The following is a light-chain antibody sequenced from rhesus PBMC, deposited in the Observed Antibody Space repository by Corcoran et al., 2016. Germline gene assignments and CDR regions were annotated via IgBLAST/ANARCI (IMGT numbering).Light chain of an antibody. CDR3: PQGYTYPWT. CDR2: RAS. V-gene: IGKV1-43*03. CDR1: ESLSNY. Sequence: DIQMTQSPSTLSASVGDRVTITCQASESLSNYLHWYQLKPGKILKVLIYRASSLKSGTPLRFSGIGSGTDFTLTISSLQPEDFATYYCPQGYTYPWTFGQGTKVAIK. J-gene: IGKJ1*01.